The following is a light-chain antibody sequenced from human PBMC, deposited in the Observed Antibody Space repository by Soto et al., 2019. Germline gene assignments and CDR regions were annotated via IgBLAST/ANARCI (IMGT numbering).Light chain of an antibody. CDR1: NIERTS. Sequence: SYDLTQAPSVSVAPGQTARISCGGSNIERTSVHWYQKKPGQAPVLVVYDDSERPSGIPERFSGSNSDNTATLTISRVAAGDEADYFCQVWDSRSAHPGVFGTGTKLTVL. CDR3: QVWDSRSAHPGV. CDR2: DDS. J-gene: IGLJ1*01. V-gene: IGLV3-21*02.